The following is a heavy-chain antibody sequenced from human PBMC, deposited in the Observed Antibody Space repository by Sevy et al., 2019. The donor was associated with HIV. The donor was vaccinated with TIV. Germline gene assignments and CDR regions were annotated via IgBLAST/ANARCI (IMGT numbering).Heavy chain of an antibody. CDR1: GFRFGNFG. J-gene: IGHJ4*02. CDR2: IWYDGKNA. V-gene: IGHV3-33*01. CDR3: ARDLEEWELRYLGY. D-gene: IGHD3-10*01. Sequence: GGSLRLSCAASGFRFGNFGMHWARQAPGEGLEWVAIIWYDGKNAYYADSVKGRFTISRDKSKNILYLQMNSLRAEDTAVYYCARDLEEWELRYLGYWGQGTLVTVSS.